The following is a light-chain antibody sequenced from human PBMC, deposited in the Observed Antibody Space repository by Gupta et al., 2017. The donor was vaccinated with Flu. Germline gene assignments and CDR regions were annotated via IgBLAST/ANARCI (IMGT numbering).Light chain of an antibody. CDR3: WSYAGTDTFV. J-gene: IGLJ1*01. Sequence: GTSSDIGGCDYVSWYQHTPGKAPKLMIYDVSKRPAGFSNRFSGSRSGNTASLTFSGLQAEEEADYYCWSYAGTDTFVFGTGTTVTVL. CDR2: DVS. V-gene: IGLV2-11*01. CDR1: SSDIGGCDY.